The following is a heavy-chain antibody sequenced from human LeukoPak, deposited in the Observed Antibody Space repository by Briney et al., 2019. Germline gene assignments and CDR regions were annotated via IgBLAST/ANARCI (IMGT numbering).Heavy chain of an antibody. Sequence: SETLSLTCTVSGGSISSYYWSWIRQPPGKGLEWIGYIYYSGSTNYNPSLKSRVTISVDKSKNQFSLKLSSVTAADTAVYYCARGLGYYDYVWGYWGQGTLVTVSS. D-gene: IGHD3-16*01. J-gene: IGHJ4*02. V-gene: IGHV4-59*12. CDR2: IYYSGST. CDR3: ARGLGYYDYVWGY. CDR1: GGSISSYY.